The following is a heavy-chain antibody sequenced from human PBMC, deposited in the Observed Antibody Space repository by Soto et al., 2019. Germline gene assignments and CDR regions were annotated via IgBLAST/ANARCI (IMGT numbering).Heavy chain of an antibody. CDR3: ARATSDNGGYWRSDP. Sequence: SAKVCGKACRYSIKKYQIHCVRQDPAEGRECVGVIHPSGGSSNYAQQFRGRVTMARDTSTTTVYMDLTSLTSDDTAFYSCARATSDNGGYWRSDPWGQGTLVTVSS. CDR1: RYSIKKYQ. CDR2: IHPSGGSS. V-gene: IGHV1-46*02. D-gene: IGHD1-1*01. J-gene: IGHJ5*02.